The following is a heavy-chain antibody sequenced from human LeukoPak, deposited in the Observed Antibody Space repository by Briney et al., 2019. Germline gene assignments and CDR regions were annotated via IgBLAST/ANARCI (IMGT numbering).Heavy chain of an antibody. CDR3: ARGIHYYDSSGYYRGYYYMDV. J-gene: IGHJ6*03. Sequence: SETLSLTCTVSGGSISSSSYYWGWIRQPPGKGLEWIGSSYYSGSTYYNPSLKSRVTISVDTSKNQFSLKLSSVTAADTAVYYCARGIHYYDSSGYYRGYYYMDVWGKGTTVTVSS. CDR1: GGSISSSSYY. D-gene: IGHD3-22*01. CDR2: SYYSGST. V-gene: IGHV4-39*07.